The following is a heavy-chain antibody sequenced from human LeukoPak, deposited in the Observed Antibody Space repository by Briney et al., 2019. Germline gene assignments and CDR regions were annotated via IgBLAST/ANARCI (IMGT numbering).Heavy chain of an antibody. CDR1: GGSVSSNTYY. CDR3: ARRLPSFGGFPVSPPNWFDP. D-gene: IGHD3-10*01. Sequence: SETLSLTCTVSGGSVSSNTYYWGWIRQPPGKGLEWIGNIHYSGRTYYNPSLKSRVTISLDPSKNQFSLNLSSVTAADTAVYYCARRLPSFGGFPVSPPNWFDPWGQGTLVTVSS. CDR2: IHYSGRT. J-gene: IGHJ5*02. V-gene: IGHV4-39*01.